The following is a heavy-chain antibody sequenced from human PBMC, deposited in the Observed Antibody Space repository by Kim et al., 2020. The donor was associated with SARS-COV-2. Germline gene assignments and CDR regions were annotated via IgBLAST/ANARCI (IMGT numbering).Heavy chain of an antibody. D-gene: IGHD3-10*01. V-gene: IGHV4-59*08. CDR2: IYYTEST. CDR3: ARNYGYGSGSFYSY. CDR1: GDSIGSYY. J-gene: IGHJ4*02. Sequence: SETLSLTCTVSGDSIGSYYWTWIRQPPGKGLEWIGYIYYTESTNYNPSPKSRVAISVDTSKNQFSLKLSSVTAADTAVYYCARNYGYGSGSFYSYWGQGILVTVSS.